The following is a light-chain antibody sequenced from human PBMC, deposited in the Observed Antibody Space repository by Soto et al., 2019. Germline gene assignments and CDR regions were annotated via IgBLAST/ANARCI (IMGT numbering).Light chain of an antibody. Sequence: NFMLTQSHSVSESPGKTVIISCTRSSGSIASNYVQWYQQRPGSSPTTVIYEDNQRPSGVPDRFSGSIDSSSNSASLTISGMETEDEADYCCQSYDATNQVFGGGTKVTVL. CDR1: SGSIASNY. V-gene: IGLV6-57*01. J-gene: IGLJ3*02. CDR2: EDN. CDR3: QSYDATNQV.